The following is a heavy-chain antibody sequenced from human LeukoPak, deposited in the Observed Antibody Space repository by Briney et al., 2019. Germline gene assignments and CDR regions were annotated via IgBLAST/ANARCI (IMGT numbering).Heavy chain of an antibody. CDR2: INPNSGGT. CDR3: ARGLIAAAGTRWFDP. J-gene: IGHJ5*02. V-gene: IGHV1-2*02. CDR1: GYTFTGYY. Sequence: ASVKVSCKASGYTFTGYYMHWVRQAPGQGLEWMGWINPNSGGTNYAQKFQGRVTMTRDTSISTAYMELSRLRSDDTAVYYCARGLIAAAGTRWFDPWGQGTLVTVSS. D-gene: IGHD6-13*01.